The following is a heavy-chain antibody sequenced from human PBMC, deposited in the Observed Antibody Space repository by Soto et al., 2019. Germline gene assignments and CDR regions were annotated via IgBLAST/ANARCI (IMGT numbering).Heavy chain of an antibody. CDR2: ISYDGSNK. D-gene: IGHD3-3*01. J-gene: IGHJ5*02. CDR1: GFTFSSYG. CDR3: AKDDCWSGPAPNWFDH. Sequence: GGSLRLSCAASGFTFSSYGMHWVRQAPGKGLEWVAFISYDGSNKYYADSVKGRFTISRDNSKNTLYLQMNSLRAEDTAVYYCAKDDCWSGPAPNWFDHWGQGTLVTVSS. V-gene: IGHV3-30*18.